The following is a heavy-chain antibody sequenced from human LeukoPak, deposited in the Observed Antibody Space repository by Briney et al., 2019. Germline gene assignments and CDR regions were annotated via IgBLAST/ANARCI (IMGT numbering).Heavy chain of an antibody. CDR2: INPNSGGT. CDR3: ARDGEDFWSGSNWFDP. J-gene: IGHJ5*02. D-gene: IGHD3-3*01. V-gene: IGHV1-2*02. Sequence: ASEKVSCKASGYTFTGYYMHWVRQAPGQGLEWMGWINPNSGGTNYAQKFQGRVTMTRDTSISTAYMELSRLRSDDTAVYYCARDGEDFWSGSNWFDPWGQGTLVTVSS. CDR1: GYTFTGYY.